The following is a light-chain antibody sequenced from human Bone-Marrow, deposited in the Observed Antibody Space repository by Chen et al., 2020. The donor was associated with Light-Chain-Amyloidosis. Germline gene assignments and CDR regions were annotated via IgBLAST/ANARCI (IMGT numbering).Light chain of an antibody. J-gene: IGLJ2*01. Sequence: QSALTQPPSASGSPGQSVTISCTGTSSAVGGYNYVPWYQQHPGKAPKPMTYEVSKRPSGVPNRFSGSKSGNTAGLTVSGSQAEDEADYYFSSYAVSNNYVVFGGGTKLTVL. CDR1: SSAVGGYNY. V-gene: IGLV2-8*01. CDR3: SSYAVSNNYVV. CDR2: EVS.